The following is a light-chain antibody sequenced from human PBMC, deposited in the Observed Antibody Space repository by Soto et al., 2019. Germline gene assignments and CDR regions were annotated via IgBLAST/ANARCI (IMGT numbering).Light chain of an antibody. V-gene: IGKV3-11*01. J-gene: IGKJ1*01. CDR3: QQRRYWPT. Sequence: EIVLTQSPATLSLSPGESATLSCRANESVNSYLAWYQQKPGQAPRLLIFDASNRASGIAVRFSDSGFGSDFTLTISSLEPDDVAVYFCQQRRYWPTFGQGTKVEI. CDR2: DAS. CDR1: ESVNSY.